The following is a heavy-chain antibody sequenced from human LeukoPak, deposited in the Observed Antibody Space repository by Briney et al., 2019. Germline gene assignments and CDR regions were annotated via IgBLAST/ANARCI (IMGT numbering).Heavy chain of an antibody. CDR2: IIPIFGTA. V-gene: IGHV1-69*06. Sequence: ASVKVSCKASGGTFSSYAISWVRQAPGQGLEWMGGIIPIFGTANYAQKFQGRVTITADKSTSTAYMELSSLRSEDTAVYYCARDKGDDYYYYMDVWGKGTTVTVSS. CDR1: GGTFSSYA. CDR3: ARDKGDDYYYYMDV. D-gene: IGHD5-24*01. J-gene: IGHJ6*03.